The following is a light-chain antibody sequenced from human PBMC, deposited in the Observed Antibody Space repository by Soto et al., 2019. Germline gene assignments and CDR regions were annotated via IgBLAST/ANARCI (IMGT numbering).Light chain of an antibody. Sequence: QLVLTQSPSASASLGASVKLTCTLSSGHSNYAIAWHQQLPEKGPRYLMKVNSVGSHSKGDGIPDRFSGSSSGAERYLTISSLQSEDEADYYCQTWDTGIVLFGGGTKVTVL. CDR3: QTWDTGIVL. J-gene: IGLJ2*01. CDR2: VNSVGSH. CDR1: SGHSNYA. V-gene: IGLV4-69*01.